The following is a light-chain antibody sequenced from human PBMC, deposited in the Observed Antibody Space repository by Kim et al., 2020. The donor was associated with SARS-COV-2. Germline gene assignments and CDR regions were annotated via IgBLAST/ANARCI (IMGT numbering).Light chain of an antibody. CDR1: QSVSSSY. J-gene: IGKJ2*01. CDR3: QQYGSSLYT. Sequence: SPGERAVLSCRASQSVSSSYLAWYQQKPGRAPRLLIYGASSRATGIPDRFSGSGSGTDFTLTISRLEPEDFAVYYCQQYGSSLYTFGQGTKLEI. CDR2: GAS. V-gene: IGKV3-20*01.